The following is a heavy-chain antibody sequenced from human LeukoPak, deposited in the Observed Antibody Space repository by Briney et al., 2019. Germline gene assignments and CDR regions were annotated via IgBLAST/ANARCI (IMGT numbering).Heavy chain of an antibody. J-gene: IGHJ4*02. V-gene: IGHV3-30*18. Sequence: GRSLRLSCAASGFTFSSYGMHWVRQAPGKGLEWVAVISYDGSNKYYADSVKGRFTISRDNSKNTLYLQMNSRGAEDTAVYYCAKDGGLYGERVYWGQGTLVTVSS. D-gene: IGHD3-16*01. CDR3: AKDGGLYGERVY. CDR1: GFTFSSYG. CDR2: ISYDGSNK.